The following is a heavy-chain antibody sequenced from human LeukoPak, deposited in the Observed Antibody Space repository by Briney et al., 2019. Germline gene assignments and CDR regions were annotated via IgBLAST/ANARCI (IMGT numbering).Heavy chain of an antibody. CDR3: ARLLYS. CDR2: IRYDGSNT. CDR1: GFSFSDYD. J-gene: IGHJ5*02. Sequence: GGSLRLSCAASGFSFSDYDIHWVRLAPGKGLEWVTFIRYDGSNTYAESVKGRFTISRDNAKNSLYLQMNSLRAEDTAVYYCARLLYSLGQGTLVIVSS. D-gene: IGHD2-15*01. V-gene: IGHV3-30*02.